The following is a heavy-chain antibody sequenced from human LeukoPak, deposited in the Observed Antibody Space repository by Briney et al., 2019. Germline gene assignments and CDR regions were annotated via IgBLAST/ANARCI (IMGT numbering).Heavy chain of an antibody. CDR2: FRSKANSYAT. D-gene: IGHD3-10*01. J-gene: IGHJ5*02. Sequence: GGSLRLSCAASGFTFSGSAMHWVRQASGKGLEWVGRFRSKANSYATAYAASVKGRFTISRDDSKNTAYLQMNSLKTEDTAVYYCTRPSYYYGSGSYPFDPWGQGTLVTVSS. CDR1: GFTFSGSA. V-gene: IGHV3-73*01. CDR3: TRPSYYYGSGSYPFDP.